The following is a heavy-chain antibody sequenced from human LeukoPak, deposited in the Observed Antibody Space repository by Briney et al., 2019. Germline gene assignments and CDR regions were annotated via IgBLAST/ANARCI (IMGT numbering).Heavy chain of an antibody. CDR3: ARIYSSSWFLNWFDP. J-gene: IGHJ5*02. D-gene: IGHD6-13*01. V-gene: IGHV4-4*07. CDR1: GGSISSYY. Sequence: PSETLSLTCTVSGGSISSYYWSWIRQPAGKGPEWIGRIYTSGSTNYNPSLKSRVTMSVDTSKNQFSLKLTSVTAADTAVYYCARIYSSSWFLNWFDPWGQGTLVTVSS. CDR2: IYTSGST.